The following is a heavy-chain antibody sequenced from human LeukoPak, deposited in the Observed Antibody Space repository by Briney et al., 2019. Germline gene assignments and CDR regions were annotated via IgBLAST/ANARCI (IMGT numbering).Heavy chain of an antibody. CDR1: GFTFSSYG. V-gene: IGHV3-33*01. D-gene: IGHD6-13*01. CDR2: IWYDGSNK. J-gene: IGHJ4*02. Sequence: PGGSLRLSCAASGFTFSSYGMHWVRQAPGKGLEWVAVIWYDGSNKYYADSVKGRFTISRDNSKNSLYLQMNSLRAEDTAVYYCAREHLIAAAGDYWGQGTLVTVSS. CDR3: AREHLIAAAGDY.